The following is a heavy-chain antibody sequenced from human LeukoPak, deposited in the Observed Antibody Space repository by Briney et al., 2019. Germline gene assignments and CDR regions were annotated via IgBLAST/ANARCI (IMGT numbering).Heavy chain of an antibody. CDR2: IYYSGST. Sequence: SETLSLTCTVSGGSISSYYWSWIRQPPGKGLEWIGYIYYSGSTNYNPSLKSRVTISVDTSKNQFSLKLSPVTAADTAVYYCARHEERWLQWGAFDIWGQGTMVTVSS. V-gene: IGHV4-59*08. J-gene: IGHJ3*02. CDR3: ARHEERWLQWGAFDI. D-gene: IGHD5-24*01. CDR1: GGSISSYY.